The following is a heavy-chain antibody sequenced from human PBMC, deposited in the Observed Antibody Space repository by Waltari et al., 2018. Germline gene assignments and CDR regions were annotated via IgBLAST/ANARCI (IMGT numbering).Heavy chain of an antibody. CDR2: IWHSGST. Sequence: QVPLQESGPGLVKPSETLSPTCTASGSSIRSGYYWGWIRQSPGKGLEWIGSIWHSGSTYYKNELEGRLTISVDTSKNQFSLKLNSVTAADTAIYYCVRDMAQLVPSGPLHAFDVWGQGTRVSVSS. V-gene: IGHV4-38-2*02. CDR3: VRDMAQLVPSGPLHAFDV. J-gene: IGHJ3*01. CDR1: GSSIRSGYY. D-gene: IGHD6-13*01.